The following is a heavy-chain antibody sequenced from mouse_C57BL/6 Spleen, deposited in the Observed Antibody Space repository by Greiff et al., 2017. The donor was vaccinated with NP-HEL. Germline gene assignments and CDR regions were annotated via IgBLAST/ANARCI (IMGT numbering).Heavy chain of an antibody. CDR3: ASNYDAMDY. V-gene: IGHV1-42*01. CDR1: GYSFTGYY. Sequence: EVQRVESGPELVKPGASVKISCKASGYSFTGYYMNWVKQSPEKSLEWIGEINPSTGGTTYNQKFKAKATLTVDKSSSTAYMQLKSLTSEDSAVYYCASNYDAMDYWGQGTSVTVSS. CDR2: INPSTGGT. J-gene: IGHJ4*01.